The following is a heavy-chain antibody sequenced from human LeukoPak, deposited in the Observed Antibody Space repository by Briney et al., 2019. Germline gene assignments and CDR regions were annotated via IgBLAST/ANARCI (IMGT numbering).Heavy chain of an antibody. Sequence: SGGSLRLSCAASGFTFSSYAMSWVRQAPGKGLEWVSAISGSGGSTYYADSVKGRFTISRDNSKNTLYLQMNSLRAEDTAVYYCAKDRYGDYGFDYWGQGTLVTVSS. CDR1: GFTFSSYA. D-gene: IGHD4-17*01. CDR3: AKDRYGDYGFDY. J-gene: IGHJ4*02. CDR2: ISGSGGST. V-gene: IGHV3-23*01.